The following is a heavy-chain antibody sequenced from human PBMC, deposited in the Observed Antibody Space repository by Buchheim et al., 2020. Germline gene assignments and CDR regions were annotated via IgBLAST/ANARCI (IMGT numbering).Heavy chain of an antibody. J-gene: IGHJ4*02. CDR1: GFTFSSYA. Sequence: QVQLVESGGGVVQPGRSLRLSCAASGFTFSSYAMHWVRQAPGKGLEWVAVISYDGSNKYYADSVKGRFTISRDNSKNTLYLQMNSLRAEDTAVYYCARDGYNTYDYWGQGTL. CDR3: ARDGYNTYDY. CDR2: ISYDGSNK. D-gene: IGHD5-24*01. V-gene: IGHV3-30-3*01.